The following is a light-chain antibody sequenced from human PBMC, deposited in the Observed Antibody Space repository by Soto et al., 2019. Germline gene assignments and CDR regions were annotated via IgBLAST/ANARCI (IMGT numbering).Light chain of an antibody. V-gene: IGKV3-20*01. CDR1: QSVSSSY. CDR3: QQFGDSFYT. J-gene: IGKJ2*01. Sequence: TQSPSTLSASVGDRVTITCRASQSVSSSYLAWYQQKPGQAPSLLIYGASSRATGIPDRFSGSGSGTDFTLTISRLEPEDFAVYYCQQFGDSFYTFGQGTKLEI. CDR2: GAS.